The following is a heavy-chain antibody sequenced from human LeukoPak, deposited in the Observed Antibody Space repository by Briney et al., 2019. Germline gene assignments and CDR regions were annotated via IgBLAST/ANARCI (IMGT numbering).Heavy chain of an antibody. CDR2: IYYSGSN. J-gene: IGHJ5*02. D-gene: IGHD6-13*01. CDR1: GGSISSYY. V-gene: IGHV4-59*01. CDR3: ARPMGAGNSSSWYENWFDP. Sequence: SETLSLTCTVSGGSISSYYWSWVRQPPGKGLEWSGYIYYSGSNNYNPSLKSRVTISVDTSKNHFSLKLSSVTAADTAVYYCARPMGAGNSSSWYENWFDPWGQGTLVTVSS.